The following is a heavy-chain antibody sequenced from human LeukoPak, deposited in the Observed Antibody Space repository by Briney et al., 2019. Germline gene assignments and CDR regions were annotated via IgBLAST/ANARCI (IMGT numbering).Heavy chain of an antibody. CDR3: SLEGSSWYRYFQH. V-gene: IGHV3-23*01. CDR2: ISGGGGST. CDR1: GFTFSNYA. J-gene: IGHJ1*01. D-gene: IGHD6-13*01. Sequence: GGSLRLSCAASGFTFSNYAMTWVRQAPGKGLEWVSSISGGGGSTIHADSVKGRFTISRDNSKNTLFLQMNSLRADDTAVYYSSLEGSSWYRYFQHWGQGTLVTVSS.